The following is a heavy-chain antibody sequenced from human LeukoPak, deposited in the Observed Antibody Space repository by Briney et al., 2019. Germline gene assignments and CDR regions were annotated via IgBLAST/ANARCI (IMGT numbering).Heavy chain of an antibody. CDR3: AKDKGSVDTAMGDYYYYYMDV. D-gene: IGHD5-18*01. CDR1: GFTFSSYG. J-gene: IGHJ6*03. CDR2: IRYDGSNK. Sequence: PGGSLRLSCAASGFTFSSYGMHWVRQAPGKGLEWVAFIRYDGSNKYYADSVKGRFTISRDNSKNTLYLQMNSLRAEDTAVYYCAKDKGSVDTAMGDYYYYYMDVWGKGTTVTVSS. V-gene: IGHV3-30*02.